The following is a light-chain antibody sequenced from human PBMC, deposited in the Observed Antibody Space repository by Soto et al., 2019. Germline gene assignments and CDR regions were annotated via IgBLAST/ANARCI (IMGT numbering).Light chain of an antibody. J-gene: IGKJ5*01. Sequence: EIVMTQSPATLSVSPGERATLSCRASQSVSSNLAWYQQKPGQAPRLLIYGASTRATGIPARFSGSGSGTEFTLTISSLQSGDFAVYYCQQSSNWPPSITFGQGTRLEIK. CDR3: QQSSNWPPSIT. CDR2: GAS. V-gene: IGKV3-15*01. CDR1: QSVSSN.